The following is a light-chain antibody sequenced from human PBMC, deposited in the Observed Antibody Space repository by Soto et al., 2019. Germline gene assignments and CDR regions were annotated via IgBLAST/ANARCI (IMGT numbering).Light chain of an antibody. CDR2: AAS. J-gene: IGKJ1*01. Sequence: EMVMTQSPATLSVSPGERATLSCRASQSVSSSYLAWYQQKPGQAPRLLIYAASSRAAGIPDRFSGSGSGTDFTLTIGRLEPEDFAVYYCQQYGSSVWTFGQGTKVDIK. V-gene: IGKV3-20*01. CDR3: QQYGSSVWT. CDR1: QSVSSSY.